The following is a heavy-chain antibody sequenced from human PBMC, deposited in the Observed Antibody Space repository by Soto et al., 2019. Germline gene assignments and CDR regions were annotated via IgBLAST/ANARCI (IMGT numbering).Heavy chain of an antibody. Sequence: GALRLSCAASGFTFSSYGMHWVRQAPGKGLEWVAVIWYDGSNKYYADSVKGRFTISRDNSKNTLYLQMNSLRAEDTAVYYCARDLAEPDYDFWSGPNGGQGTLVTVSS. CDR3: ARDLAEPDYDFWSGPN. D-gene: IGHD3-3*01. CDR1: GFTFSSYG. V-gene: IGHV3-33*01. CDR2: IWYDGSNK. J-gene: IGHJ4*02.